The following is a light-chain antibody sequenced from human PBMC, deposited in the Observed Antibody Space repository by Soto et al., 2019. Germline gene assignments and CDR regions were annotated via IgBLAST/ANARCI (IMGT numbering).Light chain of an antibody. J-gene: IGLJ3*02. CDR3: CSYAGSFTWV. V-gene: IGLV2-23*01. CDR2: EAT. CDR1: STDIGTYNL. Sequence: QSALTQPASVSGSLGQSITISCAGTSTDIGTYNLVSWYQQHPGKAPKLIIYEATKRPSVISNRFSASKSGNAASLTISGLQAEDEAEYYCCSYAGSFTWVFGGGTKLTVL.